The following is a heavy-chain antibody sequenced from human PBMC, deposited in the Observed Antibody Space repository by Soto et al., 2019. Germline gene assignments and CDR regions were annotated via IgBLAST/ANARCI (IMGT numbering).Heavy chain of an antibody. CDR2: IYPGDSDT. V-gene: IGHV5-51*01. CDR1: GYSFTSFW. D-gene: IGHD3-10*01. J-gene: IGHJ6*02. Sequence: GESLKISCKGSGYSFTSFWIDWVRQMPGKGLEWMGIIYPGDSDTRYSPSFQGQVTISVDKSISTAYLQWSSLKASDTAMYYCARVAGSGSYSQRYYYYGLDVWGQGTTVTVSS. CDR3: ARVAGSGSYSQRYYYYGLDV.